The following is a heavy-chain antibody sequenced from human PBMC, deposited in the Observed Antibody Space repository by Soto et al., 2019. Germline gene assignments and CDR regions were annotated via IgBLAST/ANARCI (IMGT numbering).Heavy chain of an antibody. J-gene: IGHJ4*02. D-gene: IGHD3-22*01. CDR2: ISGSGGST. CDR1: GFTFSSYA. CDR3: AKKGGYYDSSGYLN. Sequence: GGSLRLSCAASGFTFSSYAMSWVRQAPGKGLEWVSAISGSGGSTYYADSVKGRFTISRDNSKNTLYLQMNSLRAEDTAVYYCAKKGGYYDSSGYLNWGQGTLVTVSS. V-gene: IGHV3-23*01.